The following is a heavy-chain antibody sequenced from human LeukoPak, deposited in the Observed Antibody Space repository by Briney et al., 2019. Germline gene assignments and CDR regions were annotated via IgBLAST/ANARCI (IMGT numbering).Heavy chain of an antibody. J-gene: IGHJ4*02. D-gene: IGHD3-9*01. Sequence: PGGSLRLSCAASGFTFSSYGMSWIRQAPGKGLEWVSYISSSGSTIYYADSVKGRFTISRDNAKNSLYLQMNSLRAEDTAVYYCARLYDILTGLDYWGQGTLVTVSS. CDR3: ARLYDILTGLDY. CDR1: GFTFSSYG. CDR2: ISSSGSTI. V-gene: IGHV3-11*01.